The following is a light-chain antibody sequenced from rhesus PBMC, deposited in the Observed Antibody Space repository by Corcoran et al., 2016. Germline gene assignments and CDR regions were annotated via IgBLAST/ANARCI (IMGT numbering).Light chain of an antibody. CDR2: SAN. CDR3: RQHYTLRS. CDR1: QGIRNS. Sequence: DIQMTQSPSSLSASVGDRVTITCRASQGIRNSLTWYQQKPGKAPQLLIYSANRLQSGVPSRLSGSGSGTEFTLTISSLQPEDFATYYRRQHYTLRSFGQGTKVEIK. J-gene: IGKJ1*01. V-gene: IGKV1-32*01.